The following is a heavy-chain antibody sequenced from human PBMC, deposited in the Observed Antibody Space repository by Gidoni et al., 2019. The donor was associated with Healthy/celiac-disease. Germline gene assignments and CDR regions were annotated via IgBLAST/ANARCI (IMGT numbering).Heavy chain of an antibody. V-gene: IGHV1-18*01. Sequence: AQLLQSGAEAHKPGASVTVHCKASGSTFTSYVLSWVRQAPGQGLEWTGWLSAYNGNTIDAQKLQGKVTMTSESYTSTAYMELRSLSSDDTAVYYCARDSADIVVVPAAAYWGQGTLVTVSS. D-gene: IGHD2-2*01. CDR2: LSAYNGNT. J-gene: IGHJ4*02. CDR3: ARDSADIVVVPAAAY. CDR1: GSTFTSYV.